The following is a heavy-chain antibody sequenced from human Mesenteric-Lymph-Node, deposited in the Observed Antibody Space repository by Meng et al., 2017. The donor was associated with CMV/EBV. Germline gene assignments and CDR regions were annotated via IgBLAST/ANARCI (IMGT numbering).Heavy chain of an antibody. CDR3: ARGRFGRIATDGNWFDT. D-gene: IGHD6-13*01. Sequence: GESLKISCATSGFTFSNYWMTWVRQAPGKGLEWVANIKDDESERYYVESVEGRFTISRDNAKNSLYLQMNSLRAEDTAVYLCARGRFGRIATDGNWFDTWGQGTLVTVSS. CDR1: GFTFSNYW. V-gene: IGHV3-7*01. CDR2: IKDDESER. J-gene: IGHJ5*02.